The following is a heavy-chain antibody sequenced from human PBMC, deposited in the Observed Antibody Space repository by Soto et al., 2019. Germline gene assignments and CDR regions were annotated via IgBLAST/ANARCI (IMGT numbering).Heavy chain of an antibody. CDR1: VGSVRIGETS. CDR3: ARGDSSGYDNSWFDS. J-gene: IGHJ5*01. CDR2: IHYSGST. D-gene: IGHD3-22*01. V-gene: IGHV4-30-4*01. Sequence: PSEALYVSCNVSVGSVRIGETSWSWIRQSPGNGLEWIGYIHYSGSTYYNPSLRSRVTMSLDMSKNQFSLQLSSVTAADTAVYFCARGDSSGYDNSWFDSWGQGTMVTVSS.